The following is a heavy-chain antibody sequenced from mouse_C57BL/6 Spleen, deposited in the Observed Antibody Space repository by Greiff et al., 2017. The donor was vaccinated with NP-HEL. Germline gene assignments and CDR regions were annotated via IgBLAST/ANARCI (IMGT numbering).Heavy chain of an antibody. Sequence: QVQLQQPGAELVMPGASVKLSCKASGYTFTSYWMHWVKQRPGQGLEWIGEIDPSDSYTNYNQKFKGKSTLTVDKSSSTAYMQLSSLTSEDSAVYYCARYYSNYPWYLDVWDTGTTVTVSS. CDR3: ARYYSNYPWYLDV. V-gene: IGHV1-69*01. CDR2: IDPSDSYT. D-gene: IGHD2-5*01. CDR1: GYTFTSYW. J-gene: IGHJ1*03.